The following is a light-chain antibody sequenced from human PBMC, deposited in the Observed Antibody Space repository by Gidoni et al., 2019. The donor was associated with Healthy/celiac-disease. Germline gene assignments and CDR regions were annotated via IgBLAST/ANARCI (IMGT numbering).Light chain of an antibody. CDR2: EVS. V-gene: IGLV2-14*01. Sequence: QSALTKPASVSGSPGQSINISCTGTSSDVVGYNYVPWYQQHPGKAPKLMIDEVSNRPSGVSNRFSGSKSGNTASLTISGLQAEDEADYYCSSYTSSSTLIFGTGTKVTVL. J-gene: IGLJ1*01. CDR1: SSDVVGYNY. CDR3: SSYTSSSTLI.